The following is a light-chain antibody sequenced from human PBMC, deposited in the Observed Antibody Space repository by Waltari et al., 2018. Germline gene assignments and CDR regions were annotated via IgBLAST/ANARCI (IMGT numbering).Light chain of an antibody. CDR2: WAS. J-gene: IGKJ1*01. CDR1: QSVLYSANSKNY. V-gene: IGKV4-1*01. CDR3: QQYYCAPRT. Sequence: DIVMTQSPDSLAVSLGERATINCKSSQSVLYSANSKNYLAWFQQKPGQPPKLLIYWASTRESGVPDRFIGSGSGTDFTLTITSLQAEDVAVYYCQQYYCAPRTFGQGTKVEIK.